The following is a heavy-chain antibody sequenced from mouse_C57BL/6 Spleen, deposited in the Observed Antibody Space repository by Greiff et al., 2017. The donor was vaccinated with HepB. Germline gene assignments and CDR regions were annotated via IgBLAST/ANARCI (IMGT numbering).Heavy chain of an antibody. D-gene: IGHD3-2*02. CDR1: GYTFTSYW. V-gene: IGHV1-52*01. CDR3: ASALGYGYFDY. J-gene: IGHJ2*01. CDR2: IDPSDSET. Sequence: VQLQQPGAELVRPGSSVKLSCKASGYTFTSYWMHWVKQRPIQGLEWIGNIDPSDSETHYNQKFKDKATLTVDKSSSTAYMQLSSLTSEDSAVYYCASALGYGYFDYWGQGTTLTVSS.